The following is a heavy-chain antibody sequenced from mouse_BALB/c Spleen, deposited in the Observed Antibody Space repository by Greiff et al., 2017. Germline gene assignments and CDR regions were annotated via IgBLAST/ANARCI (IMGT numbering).Heavy chain of an antibody. D-gene: IGHD4-1*01. Sequence: VQLQQPGAELVKPGASVKLSCKASGYTFTSYWMHWVKQRPGQGLEWIGEIDPSDSYTNYNQKFKGKATLTVDKSSSTAYMQLSSLTSEDSAVYYCARSWDSLVAYWGQGTLVTVSA. CDR3: ARSWDSLVAY. CDR1: GYTFTSYW. J-gene: IGHJ3*01. CDR2: IDPSDSYT. V-gene: IGHV1-69*02.